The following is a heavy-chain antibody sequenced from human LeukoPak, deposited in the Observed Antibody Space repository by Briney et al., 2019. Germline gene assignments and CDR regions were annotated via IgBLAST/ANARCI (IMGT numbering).Heavy chain of an antibody. CDR2: ISTSGTAI. CDR1: GFTFSSYA. Sequence: PGGSLRLACAASGFTFSSYAMTWVRQAPGKGLKWLLYISTSGTAIYYADSVKGRFTISRDNAKNSLYLQMNSLRDEDTGIYYCARGPPLFTNWGQGTLVAVSS. J-gene: IGHJ4*02. CDR3: ARGPPLFTN. D-gene: IGHD3-10*02. V-gene: IGHV3-48*02.